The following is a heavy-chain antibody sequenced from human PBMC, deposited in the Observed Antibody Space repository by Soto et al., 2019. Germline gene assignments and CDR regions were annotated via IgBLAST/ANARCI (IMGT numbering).Heavy chain of an antibody. CDR3: ARQLGNNYYYYGMDV. J-gene: IGHJ6*02. Sequence: SCKAPGGTFSNHAINWVRQAPGQGLEWMGRIIPIFSTTNYAQKFQGRVTITADKSTITAYMELSSLKSDDTAVYYCARQLGNNYYYYGMDVWGQGTTVTISS. V-gene: IGHV1-69*06. CDR1: GGTFSNHA. CDR2: IIPIFSTT. D-gene: IGHD1-1*01.